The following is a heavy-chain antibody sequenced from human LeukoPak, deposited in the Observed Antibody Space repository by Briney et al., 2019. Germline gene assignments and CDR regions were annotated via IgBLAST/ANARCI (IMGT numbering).Heavy chain of an antibody. CDR1: GFSFSSYV. CDR3: ASHGRTIVGATTRRERGGPFDY. CDR2: ISYNGSYK. Sequence: GGSLRLSCAASGFSFSSYVLHWVRQAPGKGLEWVAVISYNGSYKYYADSVKDRFTISRDNSKNTLDLQMNSLRAEDTAVYYCASHGRTIVGATTRRERGGPFDYWGQGTLVTVSS. D-gene: IGHD1-26*01. V-gene: IGHV3-30*01. J-gene: IGHJ4*02.